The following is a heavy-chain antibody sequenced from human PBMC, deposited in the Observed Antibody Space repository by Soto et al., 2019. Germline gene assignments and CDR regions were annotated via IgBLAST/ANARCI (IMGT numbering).Heavy chain of an antibody. CDR2: ISAGGGGS. J-gene: IGHJ6*02. Sequence: GGSLRLSCAASGFTFSSQAXGWVRQAPGKGLEWVSVISAGGGGSYYADSVKGRFTISRDNSKNTLYLQMNSLRGEGTAVYYCAKEMGNYNILTDYYLRSQGSPXLYGMDVWGQGTTVTVSS. CDR3: AKEMGNYNILTDYYLRSQGSPXLYGMDV. CDR1: GFTFSSQA. V-gene: IGHV3-23*01. D-gene: IGHD3-9*01.